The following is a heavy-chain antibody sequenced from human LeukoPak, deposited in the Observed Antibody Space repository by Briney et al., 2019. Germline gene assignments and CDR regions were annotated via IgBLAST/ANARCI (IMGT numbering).Heavy chain of an antibody. V-gene: IGHV3-53*01. J-gene: IGHJ2*01. Sequence: GGSLRLSCAASGFTVSSNYMSWVRQAPGKGLEWVSVIYSGGSTYYADSVKGRFTISRDISQNTLYLQMNSLRADDTALYYCTRGPGIAVAGPYWYFDLWGRGALVTVSS. D-gene: IGHD6-19*01. CDR2: IYSGGST. CDR1: GFTVSSNY. CDR3: TRGPGIAVAGPYWYFDL.